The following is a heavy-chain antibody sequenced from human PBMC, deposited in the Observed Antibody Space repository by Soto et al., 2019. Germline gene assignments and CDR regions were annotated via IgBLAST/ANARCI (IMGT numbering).Heavy chain of an antibody. D-gene: IGHD3-10*01. CDR1: GFSLTTDGVG. Sequence: QITLKESGPTLVNPTQTLTLTCDFSGFSLTTDGVGVGWVRQPPGGALEWLSLIYWADGEGYSPSLKTRLTITDDPTKNQVDLIMTNMAHVDTATYYCAHSRNLITEDAQVGDFYCWGQGILVTVSS. CDR2: IYWADGE. V-gene: IGHV2-5*02. CDR3: AHSRNLITEDAQVGDFYC. J-gene: IGHJ4*02.